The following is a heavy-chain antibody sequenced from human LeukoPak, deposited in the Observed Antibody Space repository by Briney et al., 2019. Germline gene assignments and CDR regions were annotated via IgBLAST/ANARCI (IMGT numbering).Heavy chain of an antibody. Sequence: SETLSLTCTVSGGSISSGSYYWSWIRQPAGQGLEWIGRIYTSGSTNYNPSLKSRVTISVDTSKNQFSLKLSSVTAADTAVYYCARGSPPHYCGGDCYWYYFDYWGQGTLVTVSS. CDR3: ARGSPPHYCGGDCYWYYFDY. J-gene: IGHJ4*02. D-gene: IGHD2-21*02. V-gene: IGHV4-61*02. CDR1: GGSISSGSYY. CDR2: IYTSGST.